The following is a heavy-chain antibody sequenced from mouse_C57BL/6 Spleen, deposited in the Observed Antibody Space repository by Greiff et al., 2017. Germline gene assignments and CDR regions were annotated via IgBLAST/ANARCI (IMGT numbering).Heavy chain of an antibody. D-gene: IGHD1-1*01. CDR2: INPNNGGT. CDR3: ARGGVYYYGSSPYYYAMDY. V-gene: IGHV1-18*01. J-gene: IGHJ4*01. Sequence: VQLQQSGPELVKPGASVKIPCTASGYTFTDYNMDWVKQSHGKSLEWIGDINPNNGGTIYNQKFKGKGTLTVDKSSSTAYMELRSLTSEDTAVYYCARGGVYYYGSSPYYYAMDYWGQGTSVTVSS. CDR1: GYTFTDYN.